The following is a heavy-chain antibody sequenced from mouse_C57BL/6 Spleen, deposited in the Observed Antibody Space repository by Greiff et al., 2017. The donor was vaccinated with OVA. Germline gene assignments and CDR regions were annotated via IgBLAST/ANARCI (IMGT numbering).Heavy chain of an antibody. CDR2: ISYDGSN. D-gene: IGHD1-2*01. V-gene: IGHV3-6*01. Sequence: EVHLVESGPGLVKPSQSLSLTCSVTGYSITSGYYWNWIRQFPGNNLEWVGYISYDGSNNYNPSLKNRISITRDPSKNQFFLKLNSVTTEDTATYYCARDLTTAHWGQGTTLTVSS. J-gene: IGHJ2*01. CDR3: ARDLTTAH. CDR1: GYSITSGYY.